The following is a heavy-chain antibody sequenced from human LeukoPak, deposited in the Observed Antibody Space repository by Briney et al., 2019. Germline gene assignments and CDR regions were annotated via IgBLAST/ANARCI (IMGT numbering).Heavy chain of an antibody. CDR1: GGSISSYY. J-gene: IGHJ4*02. V-gene: IGHV4-59*01. CDR2: IYYRGST. D-gene: IGHD2-15*01. Sequence: SETLSLTCTVSGGSISSYYWRWVRQPPGKGLEWIGYIYYRGSTNYNPSLKSRVTISVDTSKNQFSLKLSAVTAADTAVYYCARAKGYCSGGSCYFDYGGQGTRVSVSS. CDR3: ARAKGYCSGGSCYFDY.